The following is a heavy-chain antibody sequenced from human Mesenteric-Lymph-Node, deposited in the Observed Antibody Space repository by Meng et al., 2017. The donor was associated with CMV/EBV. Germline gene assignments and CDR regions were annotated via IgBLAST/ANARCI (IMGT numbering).Heavy chain of an antibody. CDR2: IYYSGST. D-gene: IGHD2-2*01. CDR1: GGSVSSSSFY. J-gene: IGHJ4*02. V-gene: IGHV4-61*01. CDR3: ARDDSSTWHRNLDY. Sequence: SGGSVSSSSFYWSWIRQPTGKGLEWIGYIYYSGSTNSNPSLKSRVTVSLDKSKNQVSLRLTSVTAADTAVYYCARDDSSTWHRNLDYWGQGTLVTVSS.